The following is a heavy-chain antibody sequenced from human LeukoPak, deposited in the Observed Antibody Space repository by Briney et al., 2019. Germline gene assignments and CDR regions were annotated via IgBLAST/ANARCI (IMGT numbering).Heavy chain of an antibody. J-gene: IGHJ6*03. V-gene: IGHV4-38-2*02. CDR2: IYHSGST. CDR3: ARATWGYYYYMDV. CDR1: GYSISSGYY. Sequence: SETLSLTCTVSGYSISSGYYWGWIRQPPGKGLEWIGSIYHSGSTYYNPSLKSRVTISLDTSKNQFSLKLSSATAADTAVYYCARATWGYYYYMDVWGRGTTVTVSS. D-gene: IGHD1-26*01.